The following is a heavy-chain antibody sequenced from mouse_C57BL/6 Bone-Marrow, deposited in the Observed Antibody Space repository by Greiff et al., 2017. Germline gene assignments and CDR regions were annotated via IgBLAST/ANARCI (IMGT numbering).Heavy chain of an antibody. CDR3: ASDYGSPWYFDV. CDR1: GYTFTSYW. Sequence: VQLQQPGAELVKPGASVKLSCKASGYTFTSYWMHWVKQRPGQGLEWIGMIHPNSGRTNYNEKFKSKATLTVDKSSSTAYMQLSSLTSEDSAVYYCASDYGSPWYFDVWGTGTTVTVSS. CDR2: IHPNSGRT. D-gene: IGHD1-1*01. J-gene: IGHJ1*03. V-gene: IGHV1-64*01.